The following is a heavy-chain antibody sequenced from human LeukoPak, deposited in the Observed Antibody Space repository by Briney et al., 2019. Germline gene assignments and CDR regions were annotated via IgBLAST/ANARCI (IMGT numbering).Heavy chain of an antibody. J-gene: IGHJ4*02. CDR1: GFTFSNYW. CDR3: ARGGSGYSYGKIDY. D-gene: IGHD5-18*01. CDR2: IKQDGSEK. Sequence: PGGSLRLSCAASGFTFSNYWMNWDRQAPGKGLEWVANIKQDGSEKYYVDSVKGRFTISRDNAKNSLYLQMNSLRTEDTAVYYCARGGSGYSYGKIDYWGQGTLVTVSS. V-gene: IGHV3-7*01.